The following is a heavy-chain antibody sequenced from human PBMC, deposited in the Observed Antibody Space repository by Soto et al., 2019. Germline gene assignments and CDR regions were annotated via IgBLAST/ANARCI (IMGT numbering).Heavy chain of an antibody. CDR2: IIPIFGTA. J-gene: IGHJ4*02. Sequence: QVQLVQSGAEVKKPGSSVKVSCKASGGTFSSYAISWVRQAPGQGLEWMGGIIPIFGTANYAQKFQGRVTITADESTRTAYMELSSLRSEDTAVYYCARVKRSYGYAGEVYYFDYWGQGTLVTVSS. CDR3: ARVKRSYGYAGEVYYFDY. CDR1: GGTFSSYA. V-gene: IGHV1-69*12. D-gene: IGHD5-18*01.